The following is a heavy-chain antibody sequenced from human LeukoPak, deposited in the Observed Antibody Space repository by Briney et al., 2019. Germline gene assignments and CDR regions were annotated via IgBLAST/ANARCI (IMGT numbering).Heavy chain of an antibody. CDR3: ANPNQYYDILTGYYYFDY. CDR1: GFTFSSYA. Sequence: GGSLRLSCAASGFTFSSYAMSWVRQAPGKGLEWVSAISGSGGSTYYADSVEGRFTISRDNAKNSLYLQMNSLRAEDTAVYYCANPNQYYDILTGYYYFDYWGRGTLVTVSS. V-gene: IGHV3-23*01. CDR2: ISGSGGST. D-gene: IGHD3-9*01. J-gene: IGHJ4*02.